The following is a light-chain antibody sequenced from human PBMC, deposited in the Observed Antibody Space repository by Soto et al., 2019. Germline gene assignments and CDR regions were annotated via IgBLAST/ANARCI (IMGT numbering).Light chain of an antibody. V-gene: IGKV1-5*01. CDR3: QQYNSYST. J-gene: IGKJ1*01. CDR1: QTIGSS. CDR2: DAS. Sequence: DIQMTHSHSTLSASVCDRVTITFRASQTIGSSLAWYQQKPGKAPNLLISDASSLESGVPSRFSGSGSGTEFTLTISSLQPDDFATYYCQQYNSYSTFGQGTKVDIK.